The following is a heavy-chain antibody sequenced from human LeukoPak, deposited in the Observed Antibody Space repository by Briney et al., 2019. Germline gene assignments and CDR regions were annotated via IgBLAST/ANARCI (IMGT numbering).Heavy chain of an antibody. J-gene: IGHJ4*02. CDR2: IYYSGST. V-gene: IGHV4-61*01. Sequence: SETLSLTCTVSGGSISSGSYYWNWIRQPPGKGLEWIGYIYYSGSTNYNPSLKSRVTISVDTSKNQFSLKLSSVTAADTAVYYCARGNSGWYVPFDYWGQGTLVTVSS. CDR1: GGSISSGSYY. CDR3: ARGNSGWYVPFDY. D-gene: IGHD6-19*01.